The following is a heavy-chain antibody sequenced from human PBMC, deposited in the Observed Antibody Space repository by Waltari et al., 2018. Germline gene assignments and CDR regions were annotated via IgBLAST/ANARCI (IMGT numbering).Heavy chain of an antibody. D-gene: IGHD5-12*01. V-gene: IGHV3-7*01. CDR1: GFTFSSYW. Sequence: EVQLVESGGGLVQPGGSLRLSCAASGFTFSSYWMSWVRQAPGKGVGGVANIKQDGGGQYEVGSVKGRFTSSRDNAKNSLYLQMNSLRAEDTAVYYCARDGLATINSWGQGTLVTVSS. CDR2: IKQDGGGQ. J-gene: IGHJ4*02. CDR3: ARDGLATINS.